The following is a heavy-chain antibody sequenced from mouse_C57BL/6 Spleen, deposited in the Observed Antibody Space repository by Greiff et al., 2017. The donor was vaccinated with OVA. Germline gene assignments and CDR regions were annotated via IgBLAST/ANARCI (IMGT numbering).Heavy chain of an antibody. CDR3: ARSEGYYGSLYYFDY. CDR1: GFSLSTSGMG. Sequence: QVQLKESGPGILQSSQTLSLTCSFSGFSLSTSGMGVSWIRQPSGKGLEWLAHIYWDDDKRYNPSLKSRLTISKETSRNQVFLKITSVDTADTATYYCARSEGYYGSLYYFDYWGQGTTLTVSS. D-gene: IGHD1-1*01. J-gene: IGHJ2*01. V-gene: IGHV8-12*01. CDR2: IYWDDDK.